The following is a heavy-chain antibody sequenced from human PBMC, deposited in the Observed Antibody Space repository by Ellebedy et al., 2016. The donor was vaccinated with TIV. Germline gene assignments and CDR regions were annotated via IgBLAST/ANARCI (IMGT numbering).Heavy chain of an antibody. CDR3: AKSPIPNSPTYYYYGMDV. V-gene: IGHV3-30*18. J-gene: IGHJ6*02. CDR2: ISYDGSNK. CDR1: GFTFSSYG. D-gene: IGHD2-21*01. Sequence: PGGSLRLSCAASGFTFSSYGMHWVRQAPGKGLEWVAVISYDGSNKYYADSVKGRFTISRDNSKNTLYLQMNSLRAEDTAVYYCAKSPIPNSPTYYYYGMDVWGQGTTVTVSS.